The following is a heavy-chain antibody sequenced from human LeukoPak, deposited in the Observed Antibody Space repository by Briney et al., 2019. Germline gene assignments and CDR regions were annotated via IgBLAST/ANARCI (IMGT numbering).Heavy chain of an antibody. V-gene: IGHV4-39*01. CDR3: ASGFGSYYDSDY. Sequence: PSETLSLTCTVSGVSISSGGYYWSWIRQHPRKRLEWIGSLYYSGRTYYNPSLESRVTISVDTSKNQFSLKLSSVTAADTAVYYCASGFGSYYDSDYWGQGILVTVSS. D-gene: IGHD3-10*01. J-gene: IGHJ4*02. CDR2: LYYSGRT. CDR1: GVSISSGGYY.